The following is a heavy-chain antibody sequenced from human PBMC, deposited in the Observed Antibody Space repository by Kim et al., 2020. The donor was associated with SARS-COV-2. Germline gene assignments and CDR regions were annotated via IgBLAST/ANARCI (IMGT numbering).Heavy chain of an antibody. CDR3: ARDQEPDIVVVVAATPGDY. V-gene: IGHV3-30*04. D-gene: IGHD2-15*01. J-gene: IGHJ4*02. CDR2: ISYDGSNK. Sequence: GGSLRLSCAASGFTFSSYAMHWVRQAPGKGLEWVAVISYDGSNKYYADSVKGRFTISRDNSKNTLYLQMNSLRAEDTAVYYCARDQEPDIVVVVAATPGDYWGQGTLVTVSS. CDR1: GFTFSSYA.